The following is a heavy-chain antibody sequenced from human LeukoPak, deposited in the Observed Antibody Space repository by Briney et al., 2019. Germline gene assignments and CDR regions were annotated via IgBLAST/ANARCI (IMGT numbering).Heavy chain of an antibody. Sequence: PETLSLTCGVYGVSFSGYYWSWIRQPPGKGLEWIGEINHNGSITYTPSLKSRVTISLDASKNQFSLKLSFMTAADTAIYYCARGRRSGLSGAVDYWGQGTLVTVSS. V-gene: IGHV4-34*01. CDR3: ARGRRSGLSGAVDY. J-gene: IGHJ4*02. CDR2: INHNGSI. CDR1: GVSFSGYY. D-gene: IGHD6-19*01.